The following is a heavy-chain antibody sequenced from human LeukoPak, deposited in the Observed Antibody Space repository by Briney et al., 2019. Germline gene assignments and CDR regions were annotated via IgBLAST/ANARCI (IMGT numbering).Heavy chain of an antibody. CDR3: ARDRDGYNYYRYYFDY. CDR1: GYTFTGYY. D-gene: IGHD5-24*01. CDR2: INPNSGGT. V-gene: IGHV1-2*02. Sequence: ASVKVSCKASGYTFTGYYMHWVRQAPGQGLEWMGWINPNSGGTNYAQKFQGRVTMTRDTSISTAYMELSRLRSDDTAVYYWARDRDGYNYYRYYFDYWGQGTLVTVSS. J-gene: IGHJ4*02.